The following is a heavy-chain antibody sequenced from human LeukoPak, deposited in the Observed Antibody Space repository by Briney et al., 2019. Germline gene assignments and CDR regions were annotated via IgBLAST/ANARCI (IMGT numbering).Heavy chain of an antibody. CDR3: WRGVEPLAANTLAY. V-gene: IGHV3-53*01. Sequence: PWGSLRLSCAASGFTVSTNDMTWVRQAPGKGLEWVSVLYSADNTKYSDSVQGRCTISRDNSSNNLHLELNSRSPADAAADYCWRGVEPLAANTLAYWGQGTLVTVHS. CDR2: LYSADNT. J-gene: IGHJ4*02. D-gene: IGHD3-16*01. CDR1: GFTVSTND.